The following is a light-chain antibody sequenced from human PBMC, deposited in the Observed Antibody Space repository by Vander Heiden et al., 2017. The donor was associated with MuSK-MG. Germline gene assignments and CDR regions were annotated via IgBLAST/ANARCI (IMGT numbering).Light chain of an antibody. V-gene: IGLV3-1*01. CDR2: EDT. CDR1: KLGDKY. Sequence: SHELTQPPSVSVSPGQTATITCSGDKLGDKYASWYQQKPGQSPVLVIFEDTKRPSGIPERFSGSNSGNTATLTIGGTQAMDEADYYCQAWDTSSATVVFGGGTKLTVL. CDR3: QAWDTSSATVV. J-gene: IGLJ2*01.